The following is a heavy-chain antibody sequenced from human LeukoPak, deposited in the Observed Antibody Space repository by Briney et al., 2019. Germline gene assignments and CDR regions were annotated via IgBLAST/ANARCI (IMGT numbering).Heavy chain of an antibody. D-gene: IGHD3-22*01. J-gene: IGHJ6*03. CDR3: VRDLYHYDSSGYYRETYYMDV. Sequence: SETLSLTCSVSRGSITSSSYYWGWIRQSPGKGLEWIGTMDYRGSTYHNPSLKSRVTISLNTSKNQFSLKLRSVTAADTAVYYCVRDLYHYDSSGYYRETYYMDVWAKGPRSPYP. CDR2: MDYRGST. V-gene: IGHV4-39*07. CDR1: RGSITSSSYY.